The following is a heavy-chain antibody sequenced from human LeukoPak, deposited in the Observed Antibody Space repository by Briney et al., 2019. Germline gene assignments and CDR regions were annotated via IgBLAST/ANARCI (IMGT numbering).Heavy chain of an antibody. D-gene: IGHD3-22*01. CDR1: GGSISSSNYY. J-gene: IGHJ4*02. CDR3: ARGVYDSSGYRSNTNFDY. V-gene: IGHV4-39*01. CDR2: IYYTGTT. Sequence: SDYLSLTCTVSGGSISSSNYYSGWIRQPPGKGLEWIGRIYYTGTTYYNPSLKSRVTISVDTSKNQFSLKLNSVTAADTAVYYCARGVYDSSGYRSNTNFDYWGQGTLVTVSS.